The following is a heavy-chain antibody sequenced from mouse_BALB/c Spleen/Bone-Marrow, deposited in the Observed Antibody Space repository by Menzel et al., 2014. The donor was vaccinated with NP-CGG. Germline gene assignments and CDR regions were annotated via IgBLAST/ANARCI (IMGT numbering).Heavy chain of an antibody. Sequence: VQLVESGAELVRPGTSVKVSCKASGYAFTNXWXEWIXQRPXXGXEWIXVINPGSGGINYNEKFKGKATLTADKSSSTTYMQLSSLTSDDSAVYFCARELVRGMDYWGQGTSVTVSS. V-gene: IGHV1-54*01. CDR2: INPGSGGI. J-gene: IGHJ4*01. D-gene: IGHD1-1*01. CDR3: ARELVRGMDY. CDR1: GYAFTNXW.